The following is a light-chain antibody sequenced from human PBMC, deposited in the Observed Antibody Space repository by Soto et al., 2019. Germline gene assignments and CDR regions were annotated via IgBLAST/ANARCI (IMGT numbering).Light chain of an antibody. CDR3: QQRSNWPPWYT. J-gene: IGKJ2*01. CDR1: QSVSSY. CDR2: DAS. V-gene: IGKV3-11*01. Sequence: EIVLTQSPATLSLSPGERATLSCRASQSVSSYLAWYQQKPGQAPRLLIYDASNRATGIPARFSGSGSGTEFTLTISSLEPEDFAVYYCQQRSNWPPWYTFGQGTKLEIK.